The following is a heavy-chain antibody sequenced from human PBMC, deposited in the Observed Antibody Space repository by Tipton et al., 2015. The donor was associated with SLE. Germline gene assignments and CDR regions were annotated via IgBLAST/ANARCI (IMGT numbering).Heavy chain of an antibody. D-gene: IGHD3-22*01. CDR2: IIPIFGAP. CDR1: GGTFSSSA. V-gene: IGHV1-69*05. J-gene: IGHJ3*02. Sequence: QSGPEVKKPGSSVKVSCKASGGTFSSSAINWVRQAPGQGLEWMGGIIPIFGAPNYAQKFQGRVTITTDESTSTAYMELSSLRSEDTAMYYCAKAQHYYDSVAAFDMWGQGTMVTVSS. CDR3: AKAQHYYDSVAAFDM.